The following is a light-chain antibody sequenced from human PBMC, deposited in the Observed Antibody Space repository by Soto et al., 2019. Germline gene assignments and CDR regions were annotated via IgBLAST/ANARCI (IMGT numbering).Light chain of an antibody. V-gene: IGLV1-40*01. CDR2: GNS. Sequence: QSVLTQPPSVSGALGQRVTISCTGSSSNIGAGYDVHWYQHLPGTAPKLLIYGNSNRPSGVPDRFSGSKSGTSASLAITGLQPEDEADYYCQSYDSSLSAPYVFGTGTKVTVL. CDR3: QSYDSSLSAPYV. CDR1: SSNIGAGYD. J-gene: IGLJ1*01.